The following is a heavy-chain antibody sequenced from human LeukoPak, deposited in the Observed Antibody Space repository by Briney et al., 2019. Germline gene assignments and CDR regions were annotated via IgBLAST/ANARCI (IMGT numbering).Heavy chain of an antibody. J-gene: IGHJ4*02. CDR1: GYTFTSYG. CDR2: ISAYNGNT. V-gene: IGHV1-18*01. Sequence: ASVKVSCKASGYTFTSYGISWVRQAPGQGLEWMGWISAYNGNTNYAQKLQGRVTMTTDTSTSTAYMELGGLRSDDTAVYYCARDIEQQLVLEIGDYWGQGTLVTVSS. D-gene: IGHD6-13*01. CDR3: ARDIEQQLVLEIGDY.